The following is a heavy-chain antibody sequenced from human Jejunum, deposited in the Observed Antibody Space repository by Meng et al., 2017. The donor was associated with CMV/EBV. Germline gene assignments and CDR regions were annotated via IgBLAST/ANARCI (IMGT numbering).Heavy chain of an antibody. CDR2: IYSGDNT. J-gene: IGHJ4*02. D-gene: IGHD6-19*01. CDR1: GFTFSDNC. V-gene: IGHV3-66*01. Sequence: VQGVASGGVLNQPGATWKLSWTASGFTFSDNCISCVRQAPRKGLEWVSVIYSGDNTNYAESMQDRFSIYRENSTNAVYLQLNSLRAEDTAVYFCARDPWEGSGWHGGGQGTLVTVSS. CDR3: ARDPWEGSGWHG.